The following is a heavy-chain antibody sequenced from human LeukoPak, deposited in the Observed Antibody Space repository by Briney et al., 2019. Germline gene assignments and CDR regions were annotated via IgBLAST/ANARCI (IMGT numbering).Heavy chain of an antibody. CDR1: GYSFTTYW. CDR2: INPSDSDT. J-gene: IGHJ3*02. V-gene: IGHV5-51*01. D-gene: IGHD1-26*01. Sequence: GESLKISCKGSGYSFTTYWIGWVRQTPGKGLEYMGTINPSDSDTRYSPSFQGQVTISADKSISTAYLQWSSLKASDTAMYYCASPRVGATAFDIWGQGTMVTVSS. CDR3: ASPRVGATAFDI.